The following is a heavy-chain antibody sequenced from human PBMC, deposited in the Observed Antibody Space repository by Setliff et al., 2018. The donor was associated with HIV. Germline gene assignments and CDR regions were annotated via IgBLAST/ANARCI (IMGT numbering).Heavy chain of an antibody. J-gene: IGHJ5*02. CDR1: GYTFTSYG. CDR3: ARDHGGNSGYNWFDP. V-gene: IGHV1-2*02. CDR2: IKPNSGDT. Sequence: VASVKVSCKASGYTFTSYGISWVRQAPGQGLEWVGRIKPNSGDTNYAQNFQGRVTMTRDTSFSTAYTSIRTTYMELTNLKSDDTAVYYCARDHGGNSGYNWFDPWGQGTLVTVSS. D-gene: IGHD2-21*02.